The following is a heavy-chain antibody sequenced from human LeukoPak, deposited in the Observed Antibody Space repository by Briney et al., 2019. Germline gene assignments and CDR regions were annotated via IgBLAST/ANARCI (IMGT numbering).Heavy chain of an antibody. V-gene: IGHV1-46*01. CDR3: ARDSSSNSVDC. D-gene: IGHD6-13*01. J-gene: IGHJ4*02. CDR1: GYTFTIYY. CDR2: INPSGGST. Sequence: ASVKVSCKASGYTFTIYYMHWVRQAPGQGLEWMGIINPSGGSTTSAQKFQGRVTMTRDTSTNTVYMELSSLRSEDTAVYYCARDSSSNSVDCWGQGTLVTVSS.